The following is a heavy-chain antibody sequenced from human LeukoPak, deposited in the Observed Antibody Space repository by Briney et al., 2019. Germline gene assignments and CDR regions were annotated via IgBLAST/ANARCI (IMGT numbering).Heavy chain of an antibody. Sequence: GGSLRLSCAASGFTFDDYGMSWVRQAPGKGLEWVSGSNWNGGSTGYADSVKGRFTIFRDNAKNSLYLQMNSLRAEDTALYHCARHSGSYYPSWFDPWGQGTLVTVSS. CDR1: GFTFDDYG. J-gene: IGHJ5*02. CDR3: ARHSGSYYPSWFDP. D-gene: IGHD1-26*01. V-gene: IGHV3-20*01. CDR2: SNWNGGST.